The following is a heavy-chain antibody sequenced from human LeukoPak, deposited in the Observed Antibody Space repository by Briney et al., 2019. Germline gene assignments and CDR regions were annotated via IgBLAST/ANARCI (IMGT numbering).Heavy chain of an antibody. V-gene: IGHV4-34*01. D-gene: IGHD3-10*01. CDR1: GGSFSGYY. CDR2: INHSGST. CDR3: ARLPGSGNPDY. J-gene: IGHJ4*02. Sequence: PSETLSLICAVYGGSFSGYYWSWIRQPPGKGLEWIGEINHSGSTNYNPSLKSRVTISVDTSKNQFSLKLSSVTAADTAVYYCARLPGSGNPDYWGQGTLVTVSS.